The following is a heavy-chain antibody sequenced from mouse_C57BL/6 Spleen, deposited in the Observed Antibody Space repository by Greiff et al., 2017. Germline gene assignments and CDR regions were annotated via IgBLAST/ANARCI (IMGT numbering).Heavy chain of an antibody. D-gene: IGHD1-1*01. V-gene: IGHV1-52*01. CDR3: AREEDYGSSYWGAMDY. J-gene: IGHJ4*01. Sequence: QVQLKQPGAELVRPGSSVKLSCKASGYTFTSYWMHWVKQRPIQGLEWIGNIDPSDSETHYNQKFKDKATLTVDKSSSTAYMQLSSLTSEDSAVYYCAREEDYGSSYWGAMDYWGQGTSVTVSS. CDR2: IDPSDSET. CDR1: GYTFTSYW.